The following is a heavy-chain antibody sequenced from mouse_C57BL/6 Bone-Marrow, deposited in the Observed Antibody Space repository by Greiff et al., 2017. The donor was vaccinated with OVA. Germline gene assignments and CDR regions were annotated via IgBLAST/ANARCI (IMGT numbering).Heavy chain of an antibody. J-gene: IGHJ3*01. CDR3: TRTAWGFAY. Sequence: VQLQQSGAELVKPGASVKLSCKASGYTFTSYWMHWVKQRPGQGLEWIGMIHPNSGSTNYNEKFKSKATLTVDKSSSTAYMQLSSLTSEDSAVYYCTRTAWGFAYWGQGTLVTVSA. V-gene: IGHV1-64*01. CDR1: GYTFTSYW. D-gene: IGHD1-2*01. CDR2: IHPNSGST.